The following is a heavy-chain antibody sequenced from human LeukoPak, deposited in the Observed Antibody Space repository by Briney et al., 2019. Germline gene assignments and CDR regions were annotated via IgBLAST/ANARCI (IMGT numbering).Heavy chain of an antibody. CDR3: ARLGIYPIQGYNYNYHYMDV. J-gene: IGHJ6*03. V-gene: IGHV4-59*08. CDR2: LYYSWST. D-gene: IGHD1-1*01. CDR1: GAPISSSY. Sequence: PSETLSLTCTVSGAPISSSYWRWIRQPPGKGLEWIGYLYYSWSTNYNPSLKSPVTISVDISKNQFSLQLDSVTAADTAAFLCARLGIYPIQGYNYNYHYMDVWAKGTTVTVSS.